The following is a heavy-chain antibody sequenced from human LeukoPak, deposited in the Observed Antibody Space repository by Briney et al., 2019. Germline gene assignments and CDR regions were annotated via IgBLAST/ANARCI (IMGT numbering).Heavy chain of an antibody. Sequence: GGSLRLSCAASGFIFSSYAMSWVRQAPGKGLEWVSAISGSGGSTYYADSVKGRFTISRDNSKNTLYLQMNSLRAEDTAVYYCAKDREAADIVVVPAATDYWGQGTLVTVSS. CDR3: AKDREAADIVVVPAATDY. CDR1: GFIFSSYA. J-gene: IGHJ4*02. V-gene: IGHV3-23*01. CDR2: ISGSGGST. D-gene: IGHD2-2*01.